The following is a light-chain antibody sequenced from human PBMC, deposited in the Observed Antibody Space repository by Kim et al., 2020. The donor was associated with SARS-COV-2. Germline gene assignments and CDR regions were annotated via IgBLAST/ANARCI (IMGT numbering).Light chain of an antibody. Sequence: SLTTGDTATLSSSDNQSVSSFLTWYQHKPDQATRLLMYEPSSTTNGIPASFSGRGSGTDFTLTISILEPEDFAIYYWQQSSDWLTFGGGTKVEIK. CDR2: EPS. CDR1: QSVSSF. J-gene: IGKJ4*01. CDR3: QQSSDWLT. V-gene: IGKV3-11*01.